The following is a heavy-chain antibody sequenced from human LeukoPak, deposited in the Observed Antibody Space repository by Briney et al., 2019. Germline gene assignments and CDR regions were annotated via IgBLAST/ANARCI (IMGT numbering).Heavy chain of an antibody. CDR3: AKKVPANWGSYFDY. J-gene: IGHJ4*02. Sequence: GGSLRLSCAASGFTFSSYAMSWVRQAPGKGLEWVSAISGSGDSTYTTDSVKGRFTISRDNSKNTLYLQMNSLRAEDTAVYYCAKKVPANWGSYFDYWGQGTLVTVSS. CDR1: GFTFSSYA. V-gene: IGHV3-23*01. CDR2: ISGSGDST. D-gene: IGHD7-27*01.